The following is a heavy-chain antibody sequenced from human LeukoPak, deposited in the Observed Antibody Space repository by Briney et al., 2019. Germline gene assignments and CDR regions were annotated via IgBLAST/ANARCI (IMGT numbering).Heavy chain of an antibody. CDR1: EFTFGDYC. J-gene: IGHJ3*01. CDR3: ARDPGYGYSGAFDV. CDR2: INSTGSTI. D-gene: IGHD5-18*01. Sequence: PGGSLRLSCAVFEFTFGDYCMNWVRQAPGKGLEWVSYINSTGSTIYYADSVKGRFTISRDKARSSLYLQMNSLRAEDTAVYYCARDPGYGYSGAFDVWGQGTVVTVSS. V-gene: IGHV3-11*04.